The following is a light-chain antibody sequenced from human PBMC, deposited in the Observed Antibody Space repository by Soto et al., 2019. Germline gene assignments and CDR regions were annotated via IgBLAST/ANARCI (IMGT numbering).Light chain of an antibody. J-gene: IGLJ2*01. CDR3: TSWTTSTTMI. Sequence: QSALTQPASVSGSPGQSITISCTGTSSDIGAYNFVSWYQQHPGKAPKLMLYDVNIRPSGVSNRFSGSKSGNTASLTISGLQAEDEADDYCTSWTTSTTMIFGGGTNLTVL. V-gene: IGLV2-14*03. CDR1: SSDIGAYNF. CDR2: DVN.